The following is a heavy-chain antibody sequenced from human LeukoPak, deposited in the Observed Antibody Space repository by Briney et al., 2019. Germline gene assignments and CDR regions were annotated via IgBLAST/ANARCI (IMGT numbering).Heavy chain of an antibody. D-gene: IGHD3-10*01. CDR3: AMSNGSGSYNPIDY. V-gene: IGHV4-34*08. J-gene: IGHJ4*02. Sequence: GSLRLSCAASGFTFSSYAMSWVRQPPGKGLEWIGEINHSGSTNYNPSLKSRVTISVDTSKNQFSLKLSSVTAADTAVYYCAMSNGSGSYNPIDYWGQGTLVTVSS. CDR1: GFTFSSYA. CDR2: INHSGST.